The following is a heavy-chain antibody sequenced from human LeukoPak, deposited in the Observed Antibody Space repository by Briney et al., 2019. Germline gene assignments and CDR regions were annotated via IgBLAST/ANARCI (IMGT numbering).Heavy chain of an antibody. CDR1: GYTFTNYD. Sequence: ASVKVSFKASGYTFTNYDLNWVRQATGQGPEWIGWMNPNSGNTGYAQKFQGRVTLTRSTSISTAYMELRSLTSEDTAVYYCARDYGGNSGWFDPWGQGTLVTVSS. CDR2: MNPNSGNT. J-gene: IGHJ5*02. D-gene: IGHD4-23*01. V-gene: IGHV1-8*01. CDR3: ARDYGGNSGWFDP.